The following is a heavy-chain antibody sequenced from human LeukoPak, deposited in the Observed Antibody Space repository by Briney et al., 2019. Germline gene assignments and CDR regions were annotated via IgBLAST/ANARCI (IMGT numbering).Heavy chain of an antibody. D-gene: IGHD6-19*01. V-gene: IGHV1-18*01. J-gene: IGHJ4*02. Sequence: VASVKVSCKASGYDFTSVGITWVRRARGQGLEWMGWISPYNGNTRYAQKFQGRVAMTTDTSTTTAYMELRGLRFNDTAVYYCARAGPGSGWYFDYWGQGTLVTVSS. CDR1: GYDFTSVG. CDR3: ARAGPGSGWYFDY. CDR2: ISPYNGNT.